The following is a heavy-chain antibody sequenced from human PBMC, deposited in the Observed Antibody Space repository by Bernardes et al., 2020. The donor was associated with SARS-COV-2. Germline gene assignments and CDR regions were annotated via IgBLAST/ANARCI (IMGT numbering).Heavy chain of an antibody. Sequence: GGFLRLSCAASGLTFKHFVMSWCRQAPGKWLDWVAAISGDGGRTFYADSGKGRVTISRDNSKNTVFLQMDSLRADDTAVYHCGNDEAISFDYWGQGTLVTVSS. CDR2: ISGDGGRT. CDR1: GLTFKHFV. J-gene: IGHJ4*02. V-gene: IGHV3-23*01. CDR3: GNDEAISFDY.